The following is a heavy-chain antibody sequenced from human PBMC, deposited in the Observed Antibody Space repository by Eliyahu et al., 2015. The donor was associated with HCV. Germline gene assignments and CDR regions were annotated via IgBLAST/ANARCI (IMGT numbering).Heavy chain of an antibody. CDR1: GGSITTHY. D-gene: IGHD6-19*01. V-gene: IGHV4-59*11. CDR3: ASGGGGIAVAGTGGWFDP. Sequence: QVQLQESGPGLXKPSETLSLTCTVSGGSITTHYWSWIRQPPGKGLXWIGYSHYSGSTTSNPSLKSRVTISVDTSRNQFSLXLTSVTAADTAVYYCASGGGGIAVAGTGGWFDPWGQGTLVAVSS. J-gene: IGHJ5*02. CDR2: SHYSGST.